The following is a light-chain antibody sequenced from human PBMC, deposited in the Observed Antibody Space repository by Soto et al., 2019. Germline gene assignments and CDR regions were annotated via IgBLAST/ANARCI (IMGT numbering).Light chain of an antibody. J-gene: IGLJ3*02. CDR2: DVS. V-gene: IGLV2-11*01. CDR3: CSYAGSYTGV. CDR1: SSDVGGYNY. Sequence: QSALTQPRSVSGSPGQSVTISCTGTSSDVGGYNYVSWYQQHPGKAPKLMIYDVSKRPSGVPDRFSGSKSGNTASLTISGLQAEEEADYYCCSYAGSYTGVFGGGTKRTVL.